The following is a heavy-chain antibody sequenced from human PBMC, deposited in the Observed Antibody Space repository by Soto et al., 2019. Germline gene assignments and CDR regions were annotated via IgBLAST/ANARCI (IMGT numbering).Heavy chain of an antibody. CDR2: INPNSGGT. J-gene: IGHJ4*02. CDR3: AGDARSRWIQLGYCDC. CDR1: GYTFTGYY. Sequence: ASVKVSCKASGYTFTGYYMHWVRQAPGQGLEWMGWINPNSGGTNYAQKFQGRVTMTRDTSISTAYMELSRLRSDDTAVYYCAGDARSRWIQLGYCDCWGQGNMVNVSS. D-gene: IGHD5-18*01. V-gene: IGHV1-2*02.